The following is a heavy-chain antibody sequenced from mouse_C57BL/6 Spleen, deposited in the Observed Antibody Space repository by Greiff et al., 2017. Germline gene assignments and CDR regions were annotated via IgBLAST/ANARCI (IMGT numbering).Heavy chain of an antibody. CDR1: GYTFTSYW. D-gene: IGHD1-1*01. Sequence: QVQLQQPGAELVKPGASVKLSCKASGYTFTSYWMHWVKQRPGQGLEWIGMIHPNSGSTNYNEKFKSKATLTVDKSSSTAYMQLSSLTSEDSAVYNCASFHYGSSASDYWGQGTTLTVSS. CDR2: IHPNSGST. CDR3: ASFHYGSSASDY. V-gene: IGHV1-64*01. J-gene: IGHJ2*01.